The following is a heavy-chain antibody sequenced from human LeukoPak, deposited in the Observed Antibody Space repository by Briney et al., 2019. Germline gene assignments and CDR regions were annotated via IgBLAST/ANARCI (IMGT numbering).Heavy chain of an antibody. CDR1: GFTFSSYA. J-gene: IGHJ4*02. CDR2: ISGSGGST. V-gene: IGHV3-23*01. CDR3: AKAAHDSSGYYPYYFDY. D-gene: IGHD3-22*01. Sequence: PGGSLRLSCAASGFTFSSYAMSWVRQAPGKGLEWVSAISGSGGSTYYADSVKGRFTISRDNSKNTLYLQVNSLRAEDTAVYYCAKAAHDSSGYYPYYFDYWGQGTLVTVSS.